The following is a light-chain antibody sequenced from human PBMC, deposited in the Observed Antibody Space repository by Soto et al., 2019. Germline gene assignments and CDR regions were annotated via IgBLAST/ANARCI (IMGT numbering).Light chain of an antibody. J-gene: IGKJ5*01. CDR2: RAS. CDR1: QSVDSL. Sequence: EIVMPQTPATLSVSAGETATLSCKTSQSVDSLLARCQQKPGQAPRLLIYRASTRTTGIPARFSGSGSGTDFTLTISRLEPEDFALYYCQHYVERSPITFGQGTRLEIK. CDR3: QHYVERSPIT. V-gene: IGKV3-15*01.